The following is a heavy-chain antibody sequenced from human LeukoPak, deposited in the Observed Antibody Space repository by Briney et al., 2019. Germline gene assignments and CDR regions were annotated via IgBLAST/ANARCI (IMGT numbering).Heavy chain of an antibody. CDR3: ARDRGFSTFDY. CDR1: GFTFSSYW. J-gene: IGHJ4*02. Sequence: GGSLRLSCAASGFTFSSYWMSWVRQAPGKGLEWVANINQDGNDKNYVDSVKGRFTISRDNAKNSLFLQMSSLRAEDTAVYYCARDRGFSTFDYWGQGTLVTVSS. CDR2: INQDGNDK. D-gene: IGHD3-22*01. V-gene: IGHV3-7*01.